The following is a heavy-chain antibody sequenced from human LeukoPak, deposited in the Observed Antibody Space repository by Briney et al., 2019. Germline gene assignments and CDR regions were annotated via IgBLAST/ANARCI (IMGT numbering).Heavy chain of an antibody. V-gene: IGHV1-2*02. CDR1: GYTFTGYY. J-gene: IGHJ4*02. CDR2: INPNSGGT. Sequence: ASVKVSCKASGYTFTGYYMHWVRQAPGQGLEWMGWINPNSGGTNYAQTFQGRVTMTRDTSITTAYLELSRLRSDDAAVYYCARIGYNHYFDYWGQGTLVTVSS. D-gene: IGHD1-14*01. CDR3: ARIGYNHYFDY.